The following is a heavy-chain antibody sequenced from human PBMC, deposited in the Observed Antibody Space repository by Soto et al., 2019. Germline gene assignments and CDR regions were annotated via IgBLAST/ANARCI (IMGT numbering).Heavy chain of an antibody. D-gene: IGHD3-10*01. J-gene: IGHJ4*02. CDR1: GFTFSGSW. Sequence: EVQLVESGGGLVQPGGSLRLSCAASGFTFSGSWMHWVRQAPGKGLIWVSRINGDGSGTSYADFVKGRFTISRDNAKNTLFLQMNGLRAEDTAVYYCARGIFGSGTATDYWDQGTLVTVSS. CDR3: ARGIFGSGTATDY. V-gene: IGHV3-74*01. CDR2: INGDGSGT.